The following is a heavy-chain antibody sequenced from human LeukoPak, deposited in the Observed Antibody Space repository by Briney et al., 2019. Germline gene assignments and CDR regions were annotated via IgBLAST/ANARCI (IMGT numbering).Heavy chain of an antibody. D-gene: IGHD2-2*01. V-gene: IGHV1-46*01. J-gene: IGHJ6*03. CDR3: ARGMRYCSSTSCYEYYYYYMDV. Sequence: ASVKVSCKASGYTFISYSMHWVRQAPGQGLEWMGMINPSAGSTIYAQNFQGRVTITTDESTSTAYRELSSLRSEDTAVYYCARGMRYCSSTSCYEYYYYYMDVWGKGTTVTVSS. CDR1: GYTFISYS. CDR2: INPSAGST.